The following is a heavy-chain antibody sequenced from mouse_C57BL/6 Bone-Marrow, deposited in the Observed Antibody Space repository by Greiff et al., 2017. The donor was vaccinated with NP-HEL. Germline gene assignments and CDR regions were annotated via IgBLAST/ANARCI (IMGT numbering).Heavy chain of an antibody. CDR1: GYTFTSYG. CDR2: IYPRSGNT. D-gene: IGHD1-1*01. CDR3: ARRNYGDYFDY. J-gene: IGHJ2*01. Sequence: VKVVESGAELARPGASVKLSCKASGYTFTSYGISWVKQRTGQGLEWIGEIYPRSGNTYYNEKFKGKATLTADKSSSTAYMELRSLTSEDSAVYFCARRNYGDYFDYWGQGTTLTVSS. V-gene: IGHV1-81*01.